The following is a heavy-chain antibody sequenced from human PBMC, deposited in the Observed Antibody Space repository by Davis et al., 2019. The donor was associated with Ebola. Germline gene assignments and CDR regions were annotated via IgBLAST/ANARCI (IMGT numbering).Heavy chain of an antibody. J-gene: IGHJ3*02. Sequence: SVPVSCLASLCTFTRYYLHWVRQAPRRGLAWMGIINPSCCSTSYAQNSQDRVTITRETSTSTVYMELSSLRSEDTAVYYCARHDSSCYDAFDIWGQGTMVTVSS. CDR3: ARHDSSCYDAFDI. V-gene: IGHV1-46*03. CDR1: LCTFTRYY. CDR2: INPSCCST. D-gene: IGHD3-22*01.